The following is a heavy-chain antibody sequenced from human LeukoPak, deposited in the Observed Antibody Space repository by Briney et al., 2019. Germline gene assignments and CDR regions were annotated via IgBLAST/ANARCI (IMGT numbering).Heavy chain of an antibody. J-gene: IGHJ6*03. CDR3: ARGRVSSSSWSSTYYYYFYMDV. V-gene: IGHV4-34*01. CDR1: GGSFSGYY. D-gene: IGHD6-13*01. CDR2: INHSGST. Sequence: SETLSLTCAVYGGSFSGYYWSWIRQPPGKGLEWIGEINHSGSTYYNPSLKSRVTISVDTSKNQFSLKLSSVTAADTAVYFCARGRVSSSSWSSTYYYYFYMDVWGKGTTVTVSS.